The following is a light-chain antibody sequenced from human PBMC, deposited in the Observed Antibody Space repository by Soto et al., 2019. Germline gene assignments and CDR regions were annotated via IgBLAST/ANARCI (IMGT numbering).Light chain of an antibody. Sequence: QSALTQPRSVSGSPGQSVTISCTGTSSDVGGYNYVSWYQQHPGKAPKLMIYDVTKRPSGVPDRFSGSKTGNTASLTISRLQAEDEADYYCCSYGGNYTPYVFGTGTKVTVL. CDR1: SSDVGGYNY. CDR2: DVT. CDR3: CSYGGNYTPYV. J-gene: IGLJ1*01. V-gene: IGLV2-11*01.